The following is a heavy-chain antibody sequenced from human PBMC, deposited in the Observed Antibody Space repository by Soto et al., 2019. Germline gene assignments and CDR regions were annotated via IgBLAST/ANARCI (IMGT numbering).Heavy chain of an antibody. Sequence: GGSLRLSCAASGFTFSSYGMHWVRQAPGKGLEWVAVISYDGSNKYYADSVKGRFTISRDNSKNTLYLQMNSLRAEDTAVYYCAKTHDSSGYDPYYFDYWGQGTLVTVSS. J-gene: IGHJ4*02. V-gene: IGHV3-30*18. CDR3: AKTHDSSGYDPYYFDY. D-gene: IGHD3-22*01. CDR1: GFTFSSYG. CDR2: ISYDGSNK.